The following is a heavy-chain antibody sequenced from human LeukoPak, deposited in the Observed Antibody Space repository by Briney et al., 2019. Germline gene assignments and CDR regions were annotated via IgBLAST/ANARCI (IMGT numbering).Heavy chain of an antibody. CDR3: ARDLAYYYVSGSLYYFDY. Sequence: GGSLRLSCAASGFTVSSNYMSWVRQAPGKGLEWVSVIYSGGSTYYADSVKGRFTISRDNSKNTLYLQMNSLRAEDTAVYYCARDLAYYYVSGSLYYFDYWGQGTLVTVSS. CDR2: IYSGGST. CDR1: GFTVSSNY. D-gene: IGHD3-10*01. J-gene: IGHJ4*02. V-gene: IGHV3-66*01.